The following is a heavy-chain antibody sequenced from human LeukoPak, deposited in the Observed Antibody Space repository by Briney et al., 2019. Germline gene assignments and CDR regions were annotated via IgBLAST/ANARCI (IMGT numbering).Heavy chain of an antibody. CDR1: GYTFPSYG. Sequence: ASVKGSCKASGYTFPSYGIHLVRQAPGQGLEWMGWINTNTGNPTYAQGFTGRFVFSLDTSVSTAYLQISSLKAEDTAVYYCVRGPYGSYWWGQGTLVTVSS. CDR3: VRGPYGSYW. V-gene: IGHV7-4-1*02. CDR2: INTNTGNP. D-gene: IGHD1-26*01. J-gene: IGHJ4*02.